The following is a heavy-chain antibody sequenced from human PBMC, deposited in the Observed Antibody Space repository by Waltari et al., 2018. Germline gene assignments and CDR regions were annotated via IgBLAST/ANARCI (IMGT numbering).Heavy chain of an antibody. J-gene: IGHJ6*03. D-gene: IGHD2-2*01. Sequence: QVQLQQWGAGLLKPSETLSLTCAVYGGSFSGYYWSWIRQPPGKGLEWLGEINHRGSTNYNPSLKSRVTISVDTSKNHFSLKLSSVTAADTAVYYCAREAPGYCSSTSCYTYYYYYYMDVWGKGTTVTVSS. CDR2: INHRGST. CDR1: GGSFSGYY. V-gene: IGHV4-34*01. CDR3: AREAPGYCSSTSCYTYYYYYYMDV.